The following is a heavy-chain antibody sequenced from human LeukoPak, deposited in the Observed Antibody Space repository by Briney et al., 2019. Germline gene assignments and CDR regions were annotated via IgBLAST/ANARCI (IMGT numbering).Heavy chain of an antibody. CDR2: ISYDGNVK. J-gene: IGHJ3*02. V-gene: IGHV3-30-3*01. CDR1: GFTFSSYP. Sequence: PGGSLRLSCAASGFTFSSYPMHWVRQAPGKGLEWVAVISYDGNVKYYVDSVKGRFTISRDNSKNMLYLQMDSLRAEDTAVYYCARLYGDDAFDIWGPGTMVTVSP. CDR3: ARLYGDDAFDI. D-gene: IGHD2-21*02.